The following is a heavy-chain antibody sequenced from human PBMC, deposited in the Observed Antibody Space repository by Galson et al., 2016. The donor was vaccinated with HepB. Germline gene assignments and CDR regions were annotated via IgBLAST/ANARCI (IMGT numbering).Heavy chain of an antibody. D-gene: IGHD3-16*01. J-gene: IGHJ4*02. CDR1: GYSFTDYW. Sequence: QSGAEVKKPGESLRISCKGSGYSFTDYWIGWVRQMPGKGLEWMGIIYPGDSHTRYSPSFQGQVTISADKSISTAYLQWSSLKASDTAIYYCARRLTHDSKIWDIDYWGQGPLVTVSS. CDR3: ARRLTHDSKIWDIDY. CDR2: IYPGDSHT. V-gene: IGHV5-51*01.